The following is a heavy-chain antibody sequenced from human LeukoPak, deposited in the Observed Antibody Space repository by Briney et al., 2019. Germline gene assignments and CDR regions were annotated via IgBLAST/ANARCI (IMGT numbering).Heavy chain of an antibody. J-gene: IGHJ3*01. Sequence: PSETLSLTCTVSGGSISGSSYYWGWIRQPPGKGLEWIGSMYFSGSTYQNPSLKSRVTFSVDTSKNQFSLKLTSVTAADTAVYHCARQGLTSHRRAFDVWGQGTMVTVSS. CDR3: ARQGLTSHRRAFDV. V-gene: IGHV4-39*01. CDR1: GGSISGSSYY. CDR2: MYFSGST. D-gene: IGHD4/OR15-4a*01.